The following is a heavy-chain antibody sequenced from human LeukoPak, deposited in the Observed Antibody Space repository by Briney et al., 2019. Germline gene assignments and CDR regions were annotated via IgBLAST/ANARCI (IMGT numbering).Heavy chain of an antibody. CDR3: AKVGHSYDFWSGLHDAFDI. D-gene: IGHD3-3*01. J-gene: IGHJ3*02. V-gene: IGHV3-23*01. Sequence: EGSLRLSCAASGFTFSSYAMSWVRQAPGKGLEWVSAISGSGGSTYYADSVKGRFTISRDNSKNTLYLQMNSLRAEDTAVYYCAKVGHSYDFWSGLHDAFDIWGQGTMVTVSS. CDR2: ISGSGGST. CDR1: GFTFSSYA.